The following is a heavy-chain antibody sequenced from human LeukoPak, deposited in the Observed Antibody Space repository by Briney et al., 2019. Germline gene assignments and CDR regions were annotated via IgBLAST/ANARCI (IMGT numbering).Heavy chain of an antibody. CDR1: GGSFSGYY. J-gene: IGHJ6*02. Sequence: SETLSLTCAVYGGSFSGYYWSWIRQPPGKGLEWSGEINHSGSTNYNPSLKCRVTISVDTSKNQFSLKLSSVTAADTAVYYCARGGYYGLYYYYYGMDVWGQGTTVTVSS. CDR2: INHSGST. CDR3: ARGGYYGLYYYYYGMDV. V-gene: IGHV4-34*01. D-gene: IGHD3-10*01.